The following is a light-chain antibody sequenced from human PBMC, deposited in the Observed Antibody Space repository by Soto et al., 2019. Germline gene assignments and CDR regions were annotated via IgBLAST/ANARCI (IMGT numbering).Light chain of an antibody. Sequence: DIQMTQSPSSLSASVGDRVTITCRASESIARHLNWYQQKPGRAPNLLIYAASSLQNGVPSRFRGGGSGTDFTLTISNLQPEDFSTYYYQQTYSTLSITFGQGTRLEIK. V-gene: IGKV1-39*01. CDR1: ESIARH. CDR2: AAS. J-gene: IGKJ5*01. CDR3: QQTYSTLSIT.